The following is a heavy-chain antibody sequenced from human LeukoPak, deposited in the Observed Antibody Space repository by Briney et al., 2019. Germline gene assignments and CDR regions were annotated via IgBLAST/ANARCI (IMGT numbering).Heavy chain of an antibody. CDR1: GFTFGDYA. CDR2: ISGSGGST. Sequence: PGGSLRLSCTASGFTFGDYAMSWVRQAPGKGLEWVSAISGSGGSTYYADSVKGRLTISRDNSKNTLYLQMNSLRAEDTAVYYCAKDSTNTAMADFDYWGQGTLVTVSS. J-gene: IGHJ4*02. V-gene: IGHV3-23*01. D-gene: IGHD5-18*01. CDR3: AKDSTNTAMADFDY.